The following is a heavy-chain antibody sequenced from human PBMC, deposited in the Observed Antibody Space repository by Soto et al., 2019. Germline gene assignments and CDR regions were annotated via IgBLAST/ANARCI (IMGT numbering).Heavy chain of an antibody. Sequence: QVQLQESGPGLVKPSQTLSLTCVVSGASISSGGYYWSWIRQHPGKGLEWIGYVYYSGSTYYNPSLKSRVTISVDTSKNQFSLRLSSVTAADTAVYYCAREKAAMADFWGQGILVTVSP. J-gene: IGHJ4*02. CDR1: GASISSGGYY. V-gene: IGHV4-31*11. CDR2: VYYSGST. CDR3: AREKAAMADF. D-gene: IGHD5-18*01.